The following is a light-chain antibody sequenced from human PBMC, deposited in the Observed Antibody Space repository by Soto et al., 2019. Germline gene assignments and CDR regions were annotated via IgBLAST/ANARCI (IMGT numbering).Light chain of an antibody. V-gene: IGKV1-5*01. CDR2: DAS. J-gene: IGKJ2*01. CDR1: QSIDSW. Sequence: DIQMTQSPSTLSASVGDRVTIACRASQSIDSWLAWYQQKPGKAPKFLIYDASDLESGVPSRFSGSGSGTEFTLTLSSLQPDDFATYYGRQFRCKPFTFGQGTKVEIK. CDR3: RQFRCKPFT.